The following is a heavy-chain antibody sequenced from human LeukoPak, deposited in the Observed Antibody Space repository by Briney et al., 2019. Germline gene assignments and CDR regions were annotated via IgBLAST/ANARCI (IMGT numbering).Heavy chain of an antibody. D-gene: IGHD5-12*01. CDR2: ISYDVGKK. V-gene: IGHV3-30*03. Sequence: GGSLRLSCAASGFTFSSYGMHWVRQAPGKGLEWVAVISYDVGKKYYADSVKGRFTISRDNSKNTLYLQMNSLRAEDTAVYYCARGVDNYYYYYMDVWGKGTTVTISS. CDR3: ARGVDNYYYYYMDV. CDR1: GFTFSSYG. J-gene: IGHJ6*03.